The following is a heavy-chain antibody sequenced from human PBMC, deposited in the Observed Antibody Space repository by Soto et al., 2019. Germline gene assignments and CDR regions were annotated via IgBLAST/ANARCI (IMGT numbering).Heavy chain of an antibody. CDR3: AKDPDVLLWFGELLPSDYGMDV. D-gene: IGHD3-10*01. Sequence: PGGSLRLSCAASGFTFSTYSMNWVRQAPGKGLEWVSAISGSGGSTYYADSVKGRFTISRDNSKNTLYLQMNSLRAEDTAIYYCAKDPDVLLWFGELLPSDYGMDVWGQGTTVTVSS. CDR2: ISGSGGST. CDR1: GFTFSTYS. V-gene: IGHV3-23*01. J-gene: IGHJ6*02.